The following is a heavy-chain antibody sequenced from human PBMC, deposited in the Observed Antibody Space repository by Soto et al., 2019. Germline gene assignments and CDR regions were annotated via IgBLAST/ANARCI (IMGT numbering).Heavy chain of an antibody. CDR2: INDRGSI. V-gene: IGHV4-34*01. J-gene: IGHJ2*01. CDR3: ARESHDMLTGPPWVWYFDL. Sequence: QVQLQQWGAGPLRPLETLSLTCGVSGGSFSGYYWAWIRQSPGQGLEWIGEINDRGSINYNPSLKSRVSISVDTSKNHYSLNLRSVTAADTAVYYCARESHDMLTGPPWVWYFDLWGRGTLVTVSS. D-gene: IGHD3-9*01. CDR1: GGSFSGYY.